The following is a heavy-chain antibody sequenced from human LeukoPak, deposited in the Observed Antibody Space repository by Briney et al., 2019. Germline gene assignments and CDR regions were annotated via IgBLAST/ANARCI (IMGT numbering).Heavy chain of an antibody. V-gene: IGHV2-70*11. J-gene: IGHJ4*02. CDR3: ARSPAPRSGYDY. CDR1: GFSLSTSGMC. D-gene: IGHD5-12*01. CDR2: IDWDDDK. Sequence: ESGPALVKATPTLTLTCTFSGFSLSTSGMCVSWIRQPPGKALEWLARIDWDDDKYYSTSLKTRLTISKDTSENQVVLTVTNMDPVDTATYYCARSPAPRSGYDYWGQGTLVTVSS.